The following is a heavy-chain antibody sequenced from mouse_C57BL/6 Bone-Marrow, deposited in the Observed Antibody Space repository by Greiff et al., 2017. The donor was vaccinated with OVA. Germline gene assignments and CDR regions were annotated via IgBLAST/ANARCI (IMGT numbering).Heavy chain of an antibody. CDR1: GYTFTSYW. CDR2: IDPSDSET. Sequence: QVQLQQPGAELVRPGSSVKPSCKASGYTFTSYWMHWVKQRPIQGLEWIGNIDPSDSETHYNQKFKDKATLTVDKSSSTAYMQLSSLTSEDSAVYYCARYRYYVAMDYWGQGTSVTVSS. J-gene: IGHJ4*01. V-gene: IGHV1-52*01. D-gene: IGHD1-1*01. CDR3: ARYRYYVAMDY.